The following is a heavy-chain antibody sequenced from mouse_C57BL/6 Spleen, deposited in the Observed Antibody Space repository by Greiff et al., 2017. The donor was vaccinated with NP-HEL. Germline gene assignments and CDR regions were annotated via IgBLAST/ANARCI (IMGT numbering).Heavy chain of an antibody. V-gene: IGHV5-9-1*02. Sequence: DVHLVESGEGLVKPGGSLKLSCAASGFTFSSYAMSWVRQTPEKRLEWVAYISSGGDYIYYADTVKGRFTISRDNARNTLYLQMSSLKSEDTAMYYCTRGPSYWYFDVWGTGTTVTVSS. CDR2: ISSGGDYI. CDR3: TRGPSYWYFDV. CDR1: GFTFSSYA. J-gene: IGHJ1*03.